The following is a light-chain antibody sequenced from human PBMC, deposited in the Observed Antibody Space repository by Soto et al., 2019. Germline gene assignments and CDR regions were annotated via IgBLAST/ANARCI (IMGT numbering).Light chain of an antibody. CDR1: SSDVGGYNY. Sequence: QSALTQPASVSGSPGQSITISCTGTSSDVGGYNYVSWYQQYPGKAPKLMIYEVSNRPSGVSNRFSGFKSGNTASLTISGLQAEDEADYYCSSYTSTSTLVFGGGTKLTVL. V-gene: IGLV2-14*01. CDR2: EVS. J-gene: IGLJ3*02. CDR3: SSYTSTSTLV.